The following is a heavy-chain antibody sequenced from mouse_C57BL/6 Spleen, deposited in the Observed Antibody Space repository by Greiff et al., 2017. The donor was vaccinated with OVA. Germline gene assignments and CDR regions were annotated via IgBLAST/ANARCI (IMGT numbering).Heavy chain of an antibody. D-gene: IGHD1-1*01. V-gene: IGHV1-66*01. Sequence: VQVVESGPELVKPGASVKISCKASGYSFTSYYIHWVKQRPGQGLEWIGWIYPGSGNTKYNEKFKGKATLTADTSSSTAYMQLSSLTSEDSAVYYCARRGYGSSYWYFDVWGTGTTVTVSS. J-gene: IGHJ1*03. CDR3: ARRGYGSSYWYFDV. CDR2: IYPGSGNT. CDR1: GYSFTSYY.